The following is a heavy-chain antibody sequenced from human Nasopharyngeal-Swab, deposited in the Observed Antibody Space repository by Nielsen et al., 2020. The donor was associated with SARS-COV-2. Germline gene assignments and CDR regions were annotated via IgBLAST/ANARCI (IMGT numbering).Heavy chain of an antibody. D-gene: IGHD5-12*01. Sequence: SETLSLTCTVSGGSISSYYWSWTRQPPGKGLEWIGYIYYSGSTNYNPSLKSRVTISVDTSKNQFSLKLSSVTAADTAVYYCARSRWLRGNFDYWGQGTLVTVSS. CDR2: IYYSGST. J-gene: IGHJ4*02. CDR3: ARSRWLRGNFDY. CDR1: GGSISSYY. V-gene: IGHV4-59*01.